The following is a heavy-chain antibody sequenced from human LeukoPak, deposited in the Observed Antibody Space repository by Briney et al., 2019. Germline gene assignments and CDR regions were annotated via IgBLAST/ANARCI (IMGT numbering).Heavy chain of an antibody. J-gene: IGHJ3*02. D-gene: IGHD1-26*01. Sequence: ASVKVSCKAPGYTFTSYDINWVRQATGQGLEWMGWMNPNSGNTGYAQKFQGRVTITRNTSISTAYMELSSLRSEDTAVYYCARGPKWELELYAFDIWGQGTMVTVSS. V-gene: IGHV1-8*03. CDR3: ARGPKWELELYAFDI. CDR1: GYTFTSYD. CDR2: MNPNSGNT.